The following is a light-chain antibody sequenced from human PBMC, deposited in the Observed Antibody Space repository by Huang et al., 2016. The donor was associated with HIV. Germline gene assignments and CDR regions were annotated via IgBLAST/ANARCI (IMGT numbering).Light chain of an antibody. Sequence: EIVMTQSPVTLSVSPGERATLSCKASQSVSNNLAWYQQTPGQAPRLLIYGASTRGTGIPARFSGSGSGTNFTLTISSLETEDSAVYYCQQYDNWPPWTFGQGTKVEIK. CDR3: QQYDNWPPWT. V-gene: IGKV3-15*01. J-gene: IGKJ1*01. CDR1: QSVSNN. CDR2: GAS.